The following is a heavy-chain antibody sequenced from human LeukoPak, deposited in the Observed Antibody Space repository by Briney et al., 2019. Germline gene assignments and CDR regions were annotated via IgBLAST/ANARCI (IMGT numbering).Heavy chain of an antibody. V-gene: IGHV1-69*05. Sequence: SVKVSCKASGGTFSSYAISWVRQAPGQGLEWMGGIIPIFGTANYAQKFQGSVTITTDESTSTAYMELSSLRSEDTAVYYCARSLAGYCSSTSCYPFDYWGQGTLVTVSS. J-gene: IGHJ4*02. CDR3: ARSLAGYCSSTSCYPFDY. CDR2: IIPIFGTA. CDR1: GGTFSSYA. D-gene: IGHD2-2*01.